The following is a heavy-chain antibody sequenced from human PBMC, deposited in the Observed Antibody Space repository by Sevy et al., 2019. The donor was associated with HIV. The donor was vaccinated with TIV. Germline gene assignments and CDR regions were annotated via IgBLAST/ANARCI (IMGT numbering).Heavy chain of an antibody. D-gene: IGHD2-8*01. Sequence: GGSLRLSCAASGFTFSSYAMHWVRQAPDKGLEWVAVISYDGSNKHYADSVKGRFTISRDNSKNRLYLQMNSLRAEDTAVYYCARAYCTNGVCYPHYYYYYGMDVWGQGTTVTVSS. CDR2: ISYDGSNK. CDR1: GFTFSSYA. CDR3: ARAYCTNGVCYPHYYYYYGMDV. J-gene: IGHJ6*02. V-gene: IGHV3-30-3*01.